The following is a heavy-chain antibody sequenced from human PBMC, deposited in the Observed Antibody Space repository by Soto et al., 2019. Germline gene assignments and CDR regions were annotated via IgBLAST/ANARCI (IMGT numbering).Heavy chain of an antibody. CDR3: ARRSIAAAGFDP. Sequence: GGSLRLSCAASGFTFSSYWTHWVRQAPGKGLVWVSRINSDGSSTSYADSVKGRFTISRDNAKNTLYLQMNSLRAEDTAVYYCARRSIAAAGFDPWGQGTLVTVSS. V-gene: IGHV3-74*01. J-gene: IGHJ5*02. CDR1: GFTFSSYW. CDR2: INSDGSST. D-gene: IGHD6-13*01.